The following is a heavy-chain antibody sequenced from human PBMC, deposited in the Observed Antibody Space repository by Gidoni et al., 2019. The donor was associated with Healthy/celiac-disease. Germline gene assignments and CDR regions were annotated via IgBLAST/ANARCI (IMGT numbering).Heavy chain of an antibody. Sequence: EVQLLESGGGLVQPGGSLILSCAASGFTFSSYAMSWVRQAPGKGMEWVSAISGSGGSTYYADAVKGRFTITRDNSKNTMYLQMNSLRAEDTAGYYCAKGADRHGGYWGQGTLVTVSS. V-gene: IGHV3-23*01. CDR3: AKGADRHGGY. J-gene: IGHJ4*02. CDR2: ISGSGGST. CDR1: GFTFSSYA. D-gene: IGHD3-10*01.